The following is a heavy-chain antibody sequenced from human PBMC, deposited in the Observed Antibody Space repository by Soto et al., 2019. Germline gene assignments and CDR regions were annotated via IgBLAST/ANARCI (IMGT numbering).Heavy chain of an antibody. D-gene: IGHD3-22*01. CDR1: GGSISSGGYY. CDR2: IYYSGST. Sequence: QVQLQESGLGLVKPSQTLSLTCTVSGGSISSGGYYWSWIRQHPGKGLEWIGYIYYSGSTYYNPSLKSRVTISVDPSKNQFSLKLSPVTAADTAVYYCARGGPYYYDSSGYTFDYWGQGSLVTVSS. V-gene: IGHV4-31*03. J-gene: IGHJ4*02. CDR3: ARGGPYYYDSSGYTFDY.